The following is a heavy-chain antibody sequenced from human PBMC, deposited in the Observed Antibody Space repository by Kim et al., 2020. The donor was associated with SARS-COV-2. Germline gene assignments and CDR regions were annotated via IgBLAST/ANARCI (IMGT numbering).Heavy chain of an antibody. D-gene: IGHD2-15*01. CDR3: ARGVGYCSGGSCYSNPYYYYYMAV. CDR1: GGSFSGYY. V-gene: IGHV4-34*01. CDR2: INHSGST. J-gene: IGHJ6*03. Sequence: SETLSLTCAVYGGSFSGYYWSWIRQPPGKGLEWIGEINHSGSTNYNPSLKSRVTISVDTSKNQFSLKLSSVTAADTAVYYCARGVGYCSGGSCYSNPYYYYYMAVWGKGTTVTVSS.